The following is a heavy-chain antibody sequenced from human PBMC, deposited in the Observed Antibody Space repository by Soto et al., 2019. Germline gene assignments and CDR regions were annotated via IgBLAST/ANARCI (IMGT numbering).Heavy chain of an antibody. Sequence: QVQLQESGPGLVKPSETLSLTCTVSGGSISSYYWSWIRQPPGKGLEWLGYIYYSGSTNYNPSLKRRVTISVDTYKTPYYLKLSSVTAADTAVYYCAYGRDGYNRYWGQGTLVTVSS. CDR2: IYYSGST. V-gene: IGHV4-59*01. J-gene: IGHJ4*02. CDR3: AYGRDGYNRY. CDR1: GGSISSYY. D-gene: IGHD5-12*01.